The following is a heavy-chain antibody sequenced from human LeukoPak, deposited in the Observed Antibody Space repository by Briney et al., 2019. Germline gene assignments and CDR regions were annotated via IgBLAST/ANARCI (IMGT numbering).Heavy chain of an antibody. CDR1: GFTFSSYA. D-gene: IGHD4-23*01. Sequence: PGGSLRLSCAASGFTFSSYAMNWVRQAPGKGLEWVSGIGYTGDSTLYADSVKGRFTVSRDSSKNTLFLHMNSLRAEDTALYYCAKSPTVDAAFDIWGQGTMVTVSP. J-gene: IGHJ3*02. CDR3: AKSPTVDAAFDI. CDR2: IGYTGDST. V-gene: IGHV3-23*01.